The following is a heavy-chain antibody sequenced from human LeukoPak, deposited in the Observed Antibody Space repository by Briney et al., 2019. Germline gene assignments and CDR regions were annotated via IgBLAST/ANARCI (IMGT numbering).Heavy chain of an antibody. Sequence: GASVNVSCKASGYTFTSYGISWVRQAPGQGLEWMGWISANNGNTNYAQRLQGRVTMTTDTSTSTAYMELRSLRSDDTAVYYCARVLGSRYYYDSSGYLDYWGQGTLVTVSS. J-gene: IGHJ4*02. CDR3: ARVLGSRYYYDSSGYLDY. V-gene: IGHV1-18*01. D-gene: IGHD3-22*01. CDR1: GYTFTSYG. CDR2: ISANNGNT.